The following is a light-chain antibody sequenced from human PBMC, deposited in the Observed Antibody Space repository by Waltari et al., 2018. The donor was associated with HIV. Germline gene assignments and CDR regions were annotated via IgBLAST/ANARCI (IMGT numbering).Light chain of an antibody. J-gene: IGLJ3*02. CDR2: DNT. CDR1: SSHFGSGF. Sequence: QSVLTQPPSVSAAPGQKVTISSSGSSSHFGSGFVSWYQHLPGAAPRLLIYDNTRRPSWISDRFSGSKSDTSATLGITGLQTGDEADYYCGTWDSSVGAAVFGGGTRLTVL. V-gene: IGLV1-51*01. CDR3: GTWDSSVGAAV.